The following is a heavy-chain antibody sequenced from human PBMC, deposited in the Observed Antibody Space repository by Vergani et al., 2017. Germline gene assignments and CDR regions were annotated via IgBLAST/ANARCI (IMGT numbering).Heavy chain of an antibody. D-gene: IGHD4-17*01. Sequence: QVQLVESGGGVVQPGRSLRLSCAASGFTFSSYGMHWVRQAPGKGLEWVAVIWYDGSNKYYADSVKGRITISRDNSKNTLYLQMKSLRAEDTAVYYCARQNTYGAGAGYFDYWGQGTLVTVSS. CDR2: IWYDGSNK. V-gene: IGHV3-33*01. CDR3: ARQNTYGAGAGYFDY. CDR1: GFTFSSYG. J-gene: IGHJ4*02.